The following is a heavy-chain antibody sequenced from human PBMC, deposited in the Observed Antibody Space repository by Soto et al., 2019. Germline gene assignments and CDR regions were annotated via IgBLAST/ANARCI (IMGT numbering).Heavy chain of an antibody. CDR2: IYYSGST. Sequence: SLSLTGTVSGGSISSGGYYWSWILQEAGEGLEWIGYIYYSGSTYYNPSLKSRVTISVDTSKNQFSLKLSSVTAADTAVYYCARGTVGYCSGGSCYGMTSALDYWGQGTLVTVSS. D-gene: IGHD2-15*01. V-gene: IGHV4-31*03. J-gene: IGHJ4*02. CDR1: GGSISSGGYY. CDR3: ARGTVGYCSGGSCYGMTSALDY.